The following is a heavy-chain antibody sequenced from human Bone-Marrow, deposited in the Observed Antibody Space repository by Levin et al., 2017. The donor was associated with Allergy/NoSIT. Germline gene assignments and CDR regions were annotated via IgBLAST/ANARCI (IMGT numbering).Heavy chain of an antibody. CDR1: GFTFSNYA. Sequence: GEFLKISCAASGFTFSNYAMTWVRQAPGRGLEWVSSISGSGDSADYADSVKGRFTLSRDNSKDTLYLQMNSLRAEDTAVYYCVKDSSDSSGYDAFDIWGQGTMVTVSS. V-gene: IGHV3-23*01. CDR3: VKDSSDSSGYDAFDI. CDR2: ISGSGDSA. J-gene: IGHJ3*02. D-gene: IGHD3-22*01.